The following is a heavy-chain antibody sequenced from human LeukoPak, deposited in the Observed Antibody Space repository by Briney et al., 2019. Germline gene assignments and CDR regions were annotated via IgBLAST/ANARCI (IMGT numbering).Heavy chain of an antibody. CDR2: IYYSGST. J-gene: IGHJ4*02. D-gene: IGHD6-19*01. CDR3: AREDSSGWFDY. Sequence: SETLSLTCTASGGSISSYYWSWIRQPPGKGLEWIGYIYYSGSTHYNPSLKSRVTLSVDTSKNEFSLKLSSVTAADTAVYYCAREDSSGWFDYWGQGTLVTVSS. CDR1: GGSISSYY. V-gene: IGHV4-59*01.